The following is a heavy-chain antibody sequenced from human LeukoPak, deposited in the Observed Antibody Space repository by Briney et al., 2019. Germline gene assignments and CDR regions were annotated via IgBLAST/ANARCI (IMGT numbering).Heavy chain of an antibody. CDR2: ITGSGTT. J-gene: IGHJ1*01. D-gene: IGHD6-19*01. Sequence: PGGSLRLSCAASGLMFSNYGMNWVRLAPGKGLEWVSGITGSGTTYYADSVKGRFSISRDNSKSTLFLQMNSLRAEDTAMYYCAKDLRWLAFDLWGQGTLVIVSS. V-gene: IGHV3-23*01. CDR3: AKDLRWLAFDL. CDR1: GLMFSNYG.